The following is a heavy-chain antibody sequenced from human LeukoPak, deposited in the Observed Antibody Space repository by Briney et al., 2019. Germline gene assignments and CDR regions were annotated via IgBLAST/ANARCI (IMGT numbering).Heavy chain of an antibody. CDR3: ARDPGKYYDSSGYYDY. J-gene: IGHJ4*02. CDR2: IKQDGSEK. Sequence: PGGSLRLSCAASGFTFSSYWMSWVRQAPGKGLEWVANIKQDGSEKYYVDSAKGRFTISRDNAKNSLYLQMNSLRAEDTAVYYCARDPGKYYDSSGYYDYWGQGTLVTVSS. D-gene: IGHD3-22*01. CDR1: GFTFSSYW. V-gene: IGHV3-7*01.